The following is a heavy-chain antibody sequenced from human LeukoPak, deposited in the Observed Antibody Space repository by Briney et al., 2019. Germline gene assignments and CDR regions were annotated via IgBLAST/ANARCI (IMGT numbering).Heavy chain of an antibody. V-gene: IGHV3-30-3*01. D-gene: IGHD3-22*01. CDR3: ARYYYDSSGYYPPDY. CDR2: TSYDGNNK. CDR1: RFTFSSYD. Sequence: GGSLRLSCAASRFTFSSYDMHWVRQAPGKGLEWVAATSYDGNNKYYVDFVKGRFTISRDNSKSTVYLQMNSLRAEDTAVYYCARYYYDSSGYYPPDYWGQGTLVTVSS. J-gene: IGHJ4*02.